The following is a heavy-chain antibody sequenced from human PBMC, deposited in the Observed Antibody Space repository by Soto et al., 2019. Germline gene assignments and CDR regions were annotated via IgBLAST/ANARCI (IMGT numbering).Heavy chain of an antibody. CDR2: MNPNSGNT. Sequence: QVQLVQSGDEVKKPWASVKVSCKASGYTFTSYDINWVRQATGQGLEWMGWMNPNSGNTGYAQKFKGRVTMTRDTSISTAYMELSSLLSEETGVYYCARTRYGDNVDFWGNGPLATVSS. D-gene: IGHD4-17*01. J-gene: IGHJ4*01. CDR1: GYTFTSYD. CDR3: ARTRYGDNVDF. V-gene: IGHV1-8*01.